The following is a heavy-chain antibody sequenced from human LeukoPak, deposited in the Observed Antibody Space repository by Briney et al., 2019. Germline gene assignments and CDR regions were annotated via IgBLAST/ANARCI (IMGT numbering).Heavy chain of an antibody. CDR2: ISSSSRNI. J-gene: IGHJ4*02. D-gene: IGHD6-13*01. CDR1: GFTFSGYD. Sequence: NAGGSLRLSCAASGFTFSGYDMNWVRQAPGKGLEWVSSISSSSRNIYYADSVKGRFTISRDSAENSLYLQMNSLRAEDTAVYYCARGGAAAGTPYYFDYWGQGTLVTVSS. V-gene: IGHV3-21*01. CDR3: ARGGAAAGTPYYFDY.